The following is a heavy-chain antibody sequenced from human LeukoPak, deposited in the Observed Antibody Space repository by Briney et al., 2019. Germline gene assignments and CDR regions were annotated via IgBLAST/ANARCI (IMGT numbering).Heavy chain of an antibody. J-gene: IGHJ4*02. V-gene: IGHV3-7*01. CDR1: GFTFSSYW. D-gene: IGHD1-26*01. CDR2: IKQDGSEK. Sequence: GGSLRLSCAASGFTFSSYWMSWVRQAPGKGLEWVANIKQDGSEKYYVDSVKGRFTISRDNAKNSLYLQMNSLRAENTAVYYCARDPYKGATTTSPIDYWGQGTLVTVSS. CDR3: ARDPYKGATTTSPIDY.